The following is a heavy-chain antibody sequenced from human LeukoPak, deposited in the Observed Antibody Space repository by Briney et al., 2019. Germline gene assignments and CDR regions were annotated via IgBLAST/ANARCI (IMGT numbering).Heavy chain of an antibody. CDR1: GFTFNSYE. V-gene: IGHV3-48*03. D-gene: IGHD1-26*01. CDR3: ARGGSYVHY. Sequence: GGSLRLACAASGFTFNSYEMNWVRQAPGKGLEWVSYINSGGSAIYYADSVKGRFTISRDNAKNSLYLQMNSLRADDTAVYYCARGGSYVHYWGQGTLVTVSS. CDR2: INSGGSAI. J-gene: IGHJ4*02.